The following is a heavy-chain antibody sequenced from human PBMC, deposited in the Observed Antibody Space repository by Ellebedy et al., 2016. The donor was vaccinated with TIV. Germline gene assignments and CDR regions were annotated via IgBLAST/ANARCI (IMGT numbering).Heavy chain of an antibody. J-gene: IGHJ4*01. CDR2: IYHSGTP. CDR1: GASVSDHY. D-gene: IGHD4-17*01. CDR3: AKDPSGDYGH. V-gene: IGHV4-59*02. Sequence: SETLSLXCTVSGASVSDHYLSWIRQPPGKGLEWIGYIYHSGTPKYNPSLKSRVTISADTSKNQISLKLNSVTAADTAVYYCAKDPSGDYGHWGNGTLVTVSS.